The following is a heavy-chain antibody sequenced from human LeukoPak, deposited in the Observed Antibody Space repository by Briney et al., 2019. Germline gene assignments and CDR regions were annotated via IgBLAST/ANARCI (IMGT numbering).Heavy chain of an antibody. D-gene: IGHD4-23*01. V-gene: IGHV4-61*02. CDR1: GGSISSGSYY. CDR2: IYTSGST. J-gene: IGHJ4*02. CDR3: ARKKKMTTVVTPVDY. Sequence: SQTLSLTCTVSGGSISSGSYYWSWIRQPAGKGLEWIGRIYTSGSTNYNPSLKSRVTISVDTSKNQFSLKLSSVTAADTAVYYCARKKKMTTVVTPVDYWGQGTLVTVSS.